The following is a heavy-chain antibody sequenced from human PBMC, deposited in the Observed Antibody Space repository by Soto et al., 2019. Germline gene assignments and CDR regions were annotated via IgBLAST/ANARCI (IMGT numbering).Heavy chain of an antibody. J-gene: IGHJ3*02. V-gene: IGHV1-46*01. CDR3: ARVNLPLNDTGSNGMYSHI. CDR1: GYTFTSYY. D-gene: IGHD1-26*01. CDR2: INPSGGST. Sequence: ASVKVSCKASGYTFTSYYMHWVRQAPGQGLVWMGIINPSGGSTSYAQKFQGRVTMTRDTSTSTVYMELSSLRSEDTAVYYCARVNLPLNDTGSNGMYSHILRDGTMITV.